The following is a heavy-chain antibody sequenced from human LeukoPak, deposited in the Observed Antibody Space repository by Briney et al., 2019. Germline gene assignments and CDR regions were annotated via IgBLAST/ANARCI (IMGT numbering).Heavy chain of an antibody. CDR3: ARGGSYFDISGYYFY. D-gene: IGHD3-22*01. J-gene: IGHJ4*02. Sequence: PGGSLRLSCAASGFTVGNNTMSWVRQAPGKGLEWVSIIYSGGSTSYADSVKGRFTISRDNSKNTQYLQMNSLRTEDTAVYYCARGGSYFDISGYYFYWGQGTLVTVSS. CDR2: IYSGGST. CDR1: GFTVGNNT. V-gene: IGHV3-66*01.